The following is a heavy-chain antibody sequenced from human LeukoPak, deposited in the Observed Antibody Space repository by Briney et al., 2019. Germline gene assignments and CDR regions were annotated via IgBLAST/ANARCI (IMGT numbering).Heavy chain of an antibody. Sequence: SETLSLTCTVSGGSISSGSYYWRWIRQPAGKGLEWIGRIYTSGSTNYNPSLKSRVTISVDTSKNQFSLKLSSVTAADTAVYYCARDVTGTTSDYWGQGPLVTVSS. CDR2: IYTSGST. CDR1: GGSISSGSYY. D-gene: IGHD1-7*01. V-gene: IGHV4-61*02. J-gene: IGHJ4*02. CDR3: ARDVTGTTSDY.